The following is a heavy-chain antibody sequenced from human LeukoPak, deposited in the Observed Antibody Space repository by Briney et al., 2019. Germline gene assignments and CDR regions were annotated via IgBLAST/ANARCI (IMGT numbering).Heavy chain of an antibody. V-gene: IGHV3-74*01. CDR2: INSDGSST. J-gene: IGHJ4*02. Sequence: PGGSLRLSCAASRFTFRSYWMHWVRHALGEGLVWVSRINSDGSSTSYADSVKGRFTNSRDNAKNTLYLQMNSLRAEDTAVYYCAGGPDCSSTSCIYFDYWGQGTLVTVSS. CDR3: AGGPDCSSTSCIYFDY. D-gene: IGHD2-2*01. CDR1: RFTFRSYW.